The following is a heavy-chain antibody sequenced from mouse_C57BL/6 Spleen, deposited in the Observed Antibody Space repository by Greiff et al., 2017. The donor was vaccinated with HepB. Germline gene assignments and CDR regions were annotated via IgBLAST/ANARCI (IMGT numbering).Heavy chain of an antibody. V-gene: IGHV1-22*01. CDR3: SSPYYSKYGYYAMDY. Sequence: EVQLQQSGPELVKPGASVKMSCKASGYTFTDYNMHWVKQSHGKSLEWIGYINPNNGGTSYNQKFKGKATLTVNKSSSTAYMELRSLTSEDSAVYYWSSPYYSKYGYYAMDYWGQGTSVTVSS. CDR2: INPNNGGT. D-gene: IGHD2-5*01. J-gene: IGHJ4*01. CDR1: GYTFTDYN.